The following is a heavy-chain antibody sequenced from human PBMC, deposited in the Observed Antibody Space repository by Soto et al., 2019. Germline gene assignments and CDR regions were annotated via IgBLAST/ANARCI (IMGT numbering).Heavy chain of an antibody. J-gene: IGHJ4*02. CDR2: ISYDGSNK. Sequence: PGGSLRLSCAASGFTFSSYGMHWVRQAPGKGLEWVAVISYDGSNKYYADSVKGRFTISRDNSKNTLYLQMNSLRAEDTAVYYCAKDRDSSSWSTREPFQYWGQGTLVTVSS. CDR3: AKDRDSSSWSTREPFQY. V-gene: IGHV3-30*18. D-gene: IGHD6-13*01. CDR1: GFTFSSYG.